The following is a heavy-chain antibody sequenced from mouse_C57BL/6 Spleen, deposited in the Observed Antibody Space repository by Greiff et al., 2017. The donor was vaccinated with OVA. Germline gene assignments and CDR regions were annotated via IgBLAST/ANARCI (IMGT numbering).Heavy chain of an antibody. CDR1: GYTFTSYW. V-gene: IGHV1-55*01. CDR3: ARGGITTGGYYFDY. J-gene: IGHJ2*01. D-gene: IGHD2-4*01. Sequence: QVQLQQPGAELVKPGASVKMSCKASGYTFTSYWITWVKQRPGQGLEWIGDIYPGSGSTNYNEKFKSKATLTVDTSSSTAYMQLSSLTSEDSAVYYCARGGITTGGYYFDYWGQGTTLTVSS. CDR2: IYPGSGST.